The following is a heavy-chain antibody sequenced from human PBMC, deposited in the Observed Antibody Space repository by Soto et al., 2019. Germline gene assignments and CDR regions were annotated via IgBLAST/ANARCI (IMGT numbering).Heavy chain of an antibody. D-gene: IGHD3-16*01. Sequence: QVQLQESGPGLVKPSETLSLTCTVSGGSMRGQHWSWIRQPPGKGLEWIGHHSDSTNYNPSLKSRIPLSTDTSKNQFSLKLSSVTAADTAVYYCATYTVGAGGRGYWGQGTLVTVSS. CDR1: GGSMRGQH. V-gene: IGHV4-4*09. CDR2: HHSDST. CDR3: ATYTVGAGGRGY. J-gene: IGHJ4*02.